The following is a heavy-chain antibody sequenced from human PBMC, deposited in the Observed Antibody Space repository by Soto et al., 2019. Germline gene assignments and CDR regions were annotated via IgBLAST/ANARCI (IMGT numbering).Heavy chain of an antibody. CDR1: GGSISSGDYY. Sequence: SETLSLTCTVSGGSISSGDYYWSWIRQPPGKGLEWIGYIYYSGSTYYNPSLKSRVTISVDTSKNQFSLKLSSVTAADTAVYYCARGLQWSGAYYFDYWGQGTLVTVSS. CDR3: ARGLQWSGAYYFDY. CDR2: IYYSGST. J-gene: IGHJ4*02. V-gene: IGHV4-30-4*01. D-gene: IGHD3-10*01.